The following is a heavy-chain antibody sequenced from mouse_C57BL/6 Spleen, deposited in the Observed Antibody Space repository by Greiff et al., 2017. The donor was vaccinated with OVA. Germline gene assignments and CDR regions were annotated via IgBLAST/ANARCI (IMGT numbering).Heavy chain of an antibody. CDR2: ISGGGGNT. Sequence: EVKVVESGGGLVKPGGSLKLSCAASGFTFSSYTMSWVRQTPEKRLEWVATISGGGGNTYYPDSVKGRFTISRDNAKNTLYLQMSSLRSEDTALYYCAREGYGFDYGGQGTTLTVSS. D-gene: IGHD2-2*01. CDR1: GFTFSSYT. V-gene: IGHV5-9*01. J-gene: IGHJ2*01. CDR3: AREGYGFDY.